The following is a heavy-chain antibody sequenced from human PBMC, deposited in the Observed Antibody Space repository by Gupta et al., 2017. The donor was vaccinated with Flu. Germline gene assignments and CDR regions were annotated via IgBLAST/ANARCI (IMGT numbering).Heavy chain of an antibody. J-gene: IGHJ6*02. Sequence: SGSGISTYYADSVKGRFTISRDNSKNTLYLQTNSLRAEDTAVYYCAKSDSRDVWGQGTTVTVSS. CDR2: SGSGIST. CDR3: AKSDSRDV. V-gene: IGHV3-23*01. D-gene: IGHD2-21*02.